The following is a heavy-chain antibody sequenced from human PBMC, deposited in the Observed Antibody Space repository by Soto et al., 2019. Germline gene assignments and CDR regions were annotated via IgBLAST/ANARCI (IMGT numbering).Heavy chain of an antibody. CDR3: ARDATIFGVVISLYYYGMDV. CDR1: GYTFTSYY. CDR2: INPSGGST. V-gene: IGHV1-46*01. J-gene: IGHJ6*02. D-gene: IGHD3-3*01. Sequence: ASVKVSCKASGYTFTSYYMHWVRQAPGQGLEWMGIINPSGGSTSYAQKFQGRVNMTRDTSTSTVYMELSSLRSEDTAVYYCARDATIFGVVISLYYYGMDVWGQGTTVTVSS.